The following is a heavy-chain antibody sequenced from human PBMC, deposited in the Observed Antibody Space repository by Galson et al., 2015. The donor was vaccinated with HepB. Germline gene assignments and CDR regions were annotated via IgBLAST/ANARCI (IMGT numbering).Heavy chain of an antibody. V-gene: IGHV1-46*01. Sequence: SVKVSCKASGYTFTSYYMHWVRQAPGQGLEWMGIINPSGGSTSYAQKFQGRVTMTRDTSTSTVYMELSSLRSEDTAVYYCAREGAAAGTVTGYYYGMDVWGQGTPVTVSS. J-gene: IGHJ6*02. CDR2: INPSGGST. D-gene: IGHD6-13*01. CDR1: GYTFTSYY. CDR3: AREGAAAGTVTGYYYGMDV.